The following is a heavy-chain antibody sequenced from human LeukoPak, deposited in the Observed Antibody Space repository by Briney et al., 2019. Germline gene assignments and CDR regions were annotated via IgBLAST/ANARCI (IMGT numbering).Heavy chain of an antibody. V-gene: IGHV4-61*01. D-gene: IGHD2-15*01. Sequence: SETLSLTCTVSGGSVSSGSYYWSWIRQPPGKGLEWIGYIYYSGSTNYNPSLKSRVTISVDTSKNQFSLKLSSVTAADTAVYYCARSYSIPHYFDYWGQGTLVTVSS. J-gene: IGHJ4*02. CDR2: IYYSGST. CDR1: GGSVSSGSYY. CDR3: ARSYSIPHYFDY.